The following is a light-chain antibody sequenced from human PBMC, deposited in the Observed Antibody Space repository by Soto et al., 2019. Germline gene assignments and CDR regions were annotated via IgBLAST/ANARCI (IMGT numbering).Light chain of an antibody. CDR3: QQSYSTLALT. CDR1: QSISSY. J-gene: IGKJ4*01. V-gene: IGKV1-39*01. Sequence: DIQMTQSPSSLSASVGDRVTITCRASQSISSYLNWYQQKPGKAPKLLIYAASSLQSGVPSRFSGSGSGTDFTLIISSLQPDDFSTYYCQQSYSTLALTFGGGTKVEIK. CDR2: AAS.